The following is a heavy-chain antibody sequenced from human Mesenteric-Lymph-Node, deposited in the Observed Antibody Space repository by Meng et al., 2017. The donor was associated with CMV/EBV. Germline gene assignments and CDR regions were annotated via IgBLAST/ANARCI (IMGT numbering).Heavy chain of an antibody. CDR2: ISSSGSIK. D-gene: IGHD1-26*01. CDR1: GFTFNSYE. V-gene: IGHV3-48*03. Sequence: GESLKISCVASGFTFNSYEMNWVRQAPGKGLEWVSYISSSGSIKYYADSVKGRFTISRDNAKNSLYLQMKSLRAVDTAVYYCARDYSGSGDNWFDPWGQGTLVTVSS. CDR3: ARDYSGSGDNWFDP. J-gene: IGHJ5*02.